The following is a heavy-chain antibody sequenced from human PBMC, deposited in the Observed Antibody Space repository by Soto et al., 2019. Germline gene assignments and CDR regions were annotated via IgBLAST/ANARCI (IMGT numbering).Heavy chain of an antibody. CDR2: IIPIFGTA. CDR1: GGTFSSYA. D-gene: IGHD5-12*01. CDR3: ASLVATTETPNGY. V-gene: IGHV1-69*13. Sequence: SVKVSCKASGGTFSSYAISWVRQAPGQGLEWMGGIIPIFGTANYAQKFQGRVTITADESTSTAYMELSRLRSEDTAVYYCASLVATTETPNGYWGRGTLVTVSS. J-gene: IGHJ4*02.